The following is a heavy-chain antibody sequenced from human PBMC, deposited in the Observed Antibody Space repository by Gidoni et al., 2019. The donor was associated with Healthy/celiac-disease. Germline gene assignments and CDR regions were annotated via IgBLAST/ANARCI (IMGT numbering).Heavy chain of an antibody. CDR3: ASPSGEGNAFDI. J-gene: IGHJ3*02. CDR2: TRNKANSYTT. Sequence: EVQLVEPGGGLVQHGGSLSIPCAASGFPSSDHYMDWVRQAPGKGLEWVGRTRNKANSYTTEYAASVKGRFTISRDDSKNSLYLQMNSLKTEDTAVYYCASPSGEGNAFDIWGQGTMVTVSS. D-gene: IGHD3-10*01. V-gene: IGHV3-72*01. CDR1: GFPSSDHY.